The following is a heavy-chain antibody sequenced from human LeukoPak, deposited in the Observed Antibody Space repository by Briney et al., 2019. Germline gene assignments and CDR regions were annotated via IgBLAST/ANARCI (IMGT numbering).Heavy chain of an antibody. Sequence: GGSLRLSCAASGFTFDEYAMHWVRQAPGTGLEWVSLISGDGGSTYYADSAKGRFTISRDNSKSSLYLQMNSLRTEDTALYYCAKDNAAAAVKGEFDYWGQGTLVTVSS. J-gene: IGHJ4*02. V-gene: IGHV3-43*02. CDR1: GFTFDEYA. D-gene: IGHD6-13*01. CDR2: ISGDGGST. CDR3: AKDNAAAAVKGEFDY.